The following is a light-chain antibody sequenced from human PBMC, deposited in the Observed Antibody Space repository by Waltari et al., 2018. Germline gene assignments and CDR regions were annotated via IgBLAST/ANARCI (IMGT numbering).Light chain of an antibody. Sequence: QSVLTQPPSASGTLGQRVTISCSGCSSTIGNNPDNRYQQFPGEAPKLLIYTSSQRPPGVPDRFSGSKSGTSASLAISGLQSEDEANYFCATWDDSLNGSWVFGGGTKLTVL. J-gene: IGLJ3*02. CDR1: SSTIGNNP. CDR3: ATWDDSLNGSWV. CDR2: TSS. V-gene: IGLV1-44*01.